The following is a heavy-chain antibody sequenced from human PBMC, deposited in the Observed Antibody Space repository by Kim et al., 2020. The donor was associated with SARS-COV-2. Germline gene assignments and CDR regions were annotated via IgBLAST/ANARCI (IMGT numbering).Heavy chain of an antibody. V-gene: IGHV3-23*01. D-gene: IGHD3-16*01. CDR3: ARHGLLFDY. Sequence: GGTFYADSVKGRFTTSRDNAKNTLYLQMTSLRAGDTAIYYCARHGLLFDYWGQGTLVTVSS. J-gene: IGHJ4*02. CDR2: GGT.